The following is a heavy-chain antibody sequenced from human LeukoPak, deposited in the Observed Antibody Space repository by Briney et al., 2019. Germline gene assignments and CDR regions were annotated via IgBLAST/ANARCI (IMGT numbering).Heavy chain of an antibody. CDR2: INQDGTEK. CDR1: GFTFSSYW. V-gene: IGHV3-7*01. J-gene: IGHJ4*02. CDR3: AKDLDGGNSDY. D-gene: IGHD4-23*01. Sequence: GGSLRLSCAASGFTFSSYWMSWVRQAPGEGLEWVAKINQDGTEKAYVDSVRGRFTISRDNSKNTLYLQMNSLRAEDTAVYYCAKDLDGGNSDYWGQGTLVTVSS.